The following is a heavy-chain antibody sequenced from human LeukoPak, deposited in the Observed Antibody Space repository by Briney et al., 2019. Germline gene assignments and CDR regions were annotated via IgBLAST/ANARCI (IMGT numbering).Heavy chain of an antibody. Sequence: GGSLRLSCAASGFTFNNYFMSWVRQAPGKGLEWVANIKQDGSEKYYGDSVKGRFTISRDNTKNTLFLYMDSLRDEDTAVYYCARDIVVVPAAHYFDYWGQGTLVTVSS. D-gene: IGHD2-2*01. J-gene: IGHJ4*02. V-gene: IGHV3-7*01. CDR1: GFTFNNYF. CDR2: IKQDGSEK. CDR3: ARDIVVVPAAHYFDY.